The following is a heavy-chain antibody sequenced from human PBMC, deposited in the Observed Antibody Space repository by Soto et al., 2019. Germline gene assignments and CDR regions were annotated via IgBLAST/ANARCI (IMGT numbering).Heavy chain of an antibody. CDR2: INHSATT. D-gene: IGHD6-19*01. Sequence: PSETLSLTCAVYGGSFSGYYWSWIRQPPGKGLEWIGEINHSATTYYNPSLKSRITASPDTSKNQFSLKLTSVTAADTAVYYCAGSIAVADNFDYWGQGTLVTVSS. CDR1: GGSFSGYY. V-gene: IGHV4-34*01. CDR3: AGSIAVADNFDY. J-gene: IGHJ4*02.